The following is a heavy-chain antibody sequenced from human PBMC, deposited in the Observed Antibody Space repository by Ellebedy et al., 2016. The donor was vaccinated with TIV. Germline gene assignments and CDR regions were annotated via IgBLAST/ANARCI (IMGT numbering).Heavy chain of an antibody. V-gene: IGHV3-23*01. J-gene: IGHJ4*02. D-gene: IGHD4-17*01. CDR3: AKDYGDYGAPGERGSLTPDY. CDR2: ISGSGGST. CDR1: GFTFSSYA. Sequence: GESLKISCAASGFTFSSYAMSWVRQAPGKGLEWVSAISGSGGSTYYADSVKGRFTISRDNSKNTLYLQMNSLRAEDTAVYYCAKDYGDYGAPGERGSLTPDYWGQGTLVTVSS.